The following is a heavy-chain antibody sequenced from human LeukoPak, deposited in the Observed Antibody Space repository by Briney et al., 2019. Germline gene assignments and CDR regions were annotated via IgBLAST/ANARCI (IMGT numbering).Heavy chain of an antibody. J-gene: IGHJ3*02. CDR3: ARDPYSSSSGDAFDI. CDR1: GGSISNYY. Sequence: SETLSLTCTVSGGSISNYYWNWIRQPPGKGLEWIGYIYYSGSTNYNPSLKSRVTISLDTSKNQFSLKLSSVTAADTAMYYCARDPYSSSSGDAFDIWGQGTMVTVSS. D-gene: IGHD6-6*01. CDR2: IYYSGST. V-gene: IGHV4-59*01.